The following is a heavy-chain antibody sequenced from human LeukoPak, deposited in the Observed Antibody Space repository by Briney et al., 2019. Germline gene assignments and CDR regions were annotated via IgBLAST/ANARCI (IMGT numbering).Heavy chain of an antibody. Sequence: NPSETLSLTCTVSGGSISSSYYYWGWIRQPPGKGLEWIGSIYYSGSTYYNPSLKSRVTTSVDTSKNQFSLKLPSVTAADTAVYYCARDKKYGRLQFSYMDVWGKGTTVTVSS. CDR1: GGSISSSYYY. J-gene: IGHJ6*03. D-gene: IGHD2-21*01. CDR3: ARDKKYGRLQFSYMDV. CDR2: IYYSGST. V-gene: IGHV4-39*07.